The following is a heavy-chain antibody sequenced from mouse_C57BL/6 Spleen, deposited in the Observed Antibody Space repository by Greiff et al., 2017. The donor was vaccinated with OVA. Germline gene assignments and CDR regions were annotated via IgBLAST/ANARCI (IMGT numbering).Heavy chain of an antibody. Sequence: EVKLVESGGGLVQPGGSLKLSCAASGFTFSDYYMYWVRQTPEKRLEWVAYISNGGGSTYYPDTVKGRFTISRDNAKNTLYLQMSRLKSEDTAMYYCARRHYDYDGLGYWGQGTTLTVAS. CDR2: ISNGGGST. CDR1: GFTFSDYY. CDR3: ARRHYDYDGLGY. J-gene: IGHJ2*01. D-gene: IGHD2-4*01. V-gene: IGHV5-12*01.